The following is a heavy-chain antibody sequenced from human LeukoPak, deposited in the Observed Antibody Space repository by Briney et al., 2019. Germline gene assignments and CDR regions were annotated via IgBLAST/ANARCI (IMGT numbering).Heavy chain of an antibody. CDR1: GYTFTGYY. Sequence: ASVKVSCKASGYTFTGYYMHWVRQAPGQGLEWMGWINPNSGGTNYAQKLQGRVTMTTDTSTSTAYMELRSLRSDDTAVYYCARDRNYYGSGSYYGAEYLQHWGQGTLVTVSS. CDR3: ARDRNYYGSGSYYGAEYLQH. J-gene: IGHJ1*01. V-gene: IGHV1-2*02. D-gene: IGHD3-10*01. CDR2: INPNSGGT.